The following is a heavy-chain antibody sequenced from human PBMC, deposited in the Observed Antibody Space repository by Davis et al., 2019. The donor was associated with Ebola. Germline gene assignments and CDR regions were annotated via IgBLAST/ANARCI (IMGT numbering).Heavy chain of an antibody. J-gene: IGHJ4*02. V-gene: IGHV4-34*01. CDR1: GGSFSGSY. CDR3: ARTHGSEFDY. D-gene: IGHD6-25*01. CDR2: INHSGST. Sequence: GSLRLSCAVYGGSFSGSYWSCIRQPPGKGLEWIGEINHSGSTNYNPSLKSRVTISVDKPKNQFSLKLSSVTAADTAVYYCARTHGSEFDYWGQGTLVTVSS.